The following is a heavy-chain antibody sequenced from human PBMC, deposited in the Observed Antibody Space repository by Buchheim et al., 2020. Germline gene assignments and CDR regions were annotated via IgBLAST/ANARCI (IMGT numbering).Heavy chain of an antibody. J-gene: IGHJ6*02. Sequence: QVQLQESGPGLVKPSETLSLTCTVSGGSISSYYWSWIRQPPGKGLEWIGYIYYNGSTNYNPSLKSRVTISVDTSKNQFSLKLSSVTAADTAVYYCARGGSSSPPYYYYGMDVWGQGTT. CDR3: ARGGSSSPPYYYYGMDV. V-gene: IGHV4-59*01. D-gene: IGHD6-6*01. CDR1: GGSISSYY. CDR2: IYYNGST.